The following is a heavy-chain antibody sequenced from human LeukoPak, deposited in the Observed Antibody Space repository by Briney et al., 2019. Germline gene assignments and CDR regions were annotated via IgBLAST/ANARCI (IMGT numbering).Heavy chain of an antibody. J-gene: IGHJ3*02. D-gene: IGHD6-13*01. Sequence: ASVKVSCKASGYTFTDYYMHWVRQAPGEGLEWMGWINPNSGGTNYAQKFQGRVTMTRDTSISTAYMELSRLRSDDTAVYYCARGWAAVDDAFDIWGQGTMVTVSS. CDR3: ARGWAAVDDAFDI. CDR1: GYTFTDYY. V-gene: IGHV1-2*02. CDR2: INPNSGGT.